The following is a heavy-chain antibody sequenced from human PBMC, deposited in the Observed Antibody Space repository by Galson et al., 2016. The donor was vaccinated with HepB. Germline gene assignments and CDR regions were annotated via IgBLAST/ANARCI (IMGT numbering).Heavy chain of an antibody. J-gene: IGHJ4*02. D-gene: IGHD3-9*01. V-gene: IGHV2-5*01. CDR2: IYWNDEK. CDR3: AHRQLVAGHWNCDY. Sequence: PALVKPTQTLTVTCSFSGFSLSTAGVGVGWIRQSPGKALEWLALIYWNDEKNYCPSLVSRLTITKDTSRNQVVLTLTNMDPVDTGTYFCAHRQLVAGHWNCDYWGQVTPVTVSS. CDR1: GFSLSTAGVG.